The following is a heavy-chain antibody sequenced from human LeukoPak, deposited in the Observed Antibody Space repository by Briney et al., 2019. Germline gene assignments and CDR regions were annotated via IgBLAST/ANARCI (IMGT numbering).Heavy chain of an antibody. J-gene: IGHJ5*02. Sequence: ASVKVSCKASGYTFTGYYMHWVRQAPGQGLEWMGRINPNSGGTNYAQKFQGRVTMTRDTSISTVYMELSSLRSEDTAVYYCARAQRMGRYSYYYGSGSLYNWFDPWGQGTLVPVSS. V-gene: IGHV1-2*06. CDR1: GYTFTGYY. CDR3: ARAQRMGRYSYYYGSGSLYNWFDP. D-gene: IGHD3-10*01. CDR2: INPNSGGT.